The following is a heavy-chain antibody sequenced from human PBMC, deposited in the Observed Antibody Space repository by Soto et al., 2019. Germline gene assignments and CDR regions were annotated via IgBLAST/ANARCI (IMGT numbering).Heavy chain of an antibody. J-gene: IGHJ3*01. Sequence: EAELVESGGGLVQPGGSLTLSCAASGFIFSDYEVDWVRQAPGRGPEWISYISDGGTTIYYAASVKGRFTISRDDAKKSPHLHMNNLRVDDTAIYFCVKEYCTGGTCFDAFELWGQGTVVTVSS. V-gene: IGHV3-48*03. D-gene: IGHD2-8*02. CDR2: ISDGGTTI. CDR1: GFIFSDYE. CDR3: VKEYCTGGTCFDAFEL.